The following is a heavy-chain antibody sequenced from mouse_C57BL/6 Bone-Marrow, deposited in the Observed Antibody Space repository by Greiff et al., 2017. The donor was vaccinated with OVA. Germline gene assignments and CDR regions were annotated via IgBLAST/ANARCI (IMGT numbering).Heavy chain of an antibody. CDR2: TFYSGIT. V-gene: IGHV3-3*01. J-gene: IGHJ2*01. CDR3: ARDGGYYYGSSPYYFDY. Sequence: EVQLQQSGPSLVRPSQTLSLTCTVTGFSINSDCYWIWIRQFPGNKLEYIGYTFYSGITYYNPSLESRTYITRDTSKNQFSLKLSSVTTEDTATYYCARDGGYYYGSSPYYFDYWGQGTTLTVSS. CDR1: GFSINSDCY. D-gene: IGHD1-1*01.